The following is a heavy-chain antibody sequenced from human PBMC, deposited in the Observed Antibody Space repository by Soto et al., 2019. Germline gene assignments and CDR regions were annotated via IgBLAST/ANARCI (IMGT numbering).Heavy chain of an antibody. CDR3: ARKHYSGFDD. V-gene: IGHV4-34*01. J-gene: IGHJ4*02. CDR1: GDSFIRHS. D-gene: IGHD1-26*01. Sequence: LAMLSLTCSVYGDSFIRHSWTWIRQPPGKGLEWIGEINQSGSSVYNPSLKGRVTISIDTSKMQFSLTLTSVTAADAAINYCARKHYSGFDDGGQATLGT. CDR2: INQSGSS.